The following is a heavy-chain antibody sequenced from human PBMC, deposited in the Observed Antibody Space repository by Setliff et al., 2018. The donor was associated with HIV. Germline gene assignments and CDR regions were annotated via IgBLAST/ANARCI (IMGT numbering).Heavy chain of an antibody. CDR2: IIPIFGTA. CDR1: GGIFRREA. V-gene: IGHV1-69*13. Sequence: SVKVSCKASGGIFRREAISWVRQAPGQGLEWTGGIIPIFGTANYAQKFQGRVTITADESTSTAYMELYNLRSEDTAMYYCTRGRGIIGALVYWGQGTLVTVSS. J-gene: IGHJ4*02. D-gene: IGHD2-21*01. CDR3: TRGRGIIGALVY.